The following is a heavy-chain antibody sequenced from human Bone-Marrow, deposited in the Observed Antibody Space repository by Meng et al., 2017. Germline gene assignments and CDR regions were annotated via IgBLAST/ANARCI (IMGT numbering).Heavy chain of an antibody. J-gene: IGHJ4*02. CDR1: GFTFSNAW. D-gene: IGHD4-23*01. CDR2: IKSKTDGGTT. V-gene: IGHV3-15*01. CDR3: TTMTTVVTSDY. Sequence: GESLKISCAASGFTFSNAWMSWVRQAPGKGLEWVGRIKSKTDGGTTDYAAPVKGRFTISRDDSKNTLYLQMNSLKTEDTAVYYCTTMTTVVTSDYWGQGTLVTGSS.